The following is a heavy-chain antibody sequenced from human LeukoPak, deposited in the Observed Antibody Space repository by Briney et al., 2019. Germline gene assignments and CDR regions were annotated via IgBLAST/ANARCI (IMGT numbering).Heavy chain of an antibody. CDR1: GYTLTELS. CDR3: ATRLDYYDSSGYYQFDY. J-gene: IGHJ4*02. CDR2: SDPEDGET. D-gene: IGHD3-22*01. Sequence: AASVKISCKVSGYTLTELSMHWVRQAPGKGLEWMGGSDPEDGETIYAQKFQGRVTMTEDTSTDTAYMELSSLRSEDTAVYYCATRLDYYDSSGYYQFDYWGQGTLVTVSS. V-gene: IGHV1-24*01.